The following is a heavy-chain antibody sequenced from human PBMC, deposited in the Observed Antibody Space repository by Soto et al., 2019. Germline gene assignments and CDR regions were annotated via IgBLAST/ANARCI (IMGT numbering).Heavy chain of an antibody. CDR2: IYYSGST. D-gene: IGHD1-26*01. V-gene: IGHV4-59*08. CDR3: ARRYGSAIDY. J-gene: IGHJ4*02. Sequence: QVQLQESGPGLVKPSETLSLTCTVSGGSIRSYYWSWIRQPPGKGLEWIGYIYYSGSTNYNPSLTSRVPISVDTSKNQFSLKLSSVTAADTAVYYCARRYGSAIDYWGQGTLVTVSS. CDR1: GGSIRSYY.